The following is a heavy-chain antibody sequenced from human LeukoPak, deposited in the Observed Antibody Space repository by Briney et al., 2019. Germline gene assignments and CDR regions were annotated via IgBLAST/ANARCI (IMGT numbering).Heavy chain of an antibody. D-gene: IGHD6-6*01. CDR1: GGSISSYY. J-gene: IGHJ4*02. V-gene: IGHV4-59*08. CDR2: IYYSGST. Sequence: SETLSLTCTVSGGSISSYYWSWIRQPPGKGLEWIGYIYYSGSTYYNPSLKSRLTISGDTSKNQFSLRLSSVTAADTAVYYCARGTWSSSIDYWGQGTLVTVSS. CDR3: ARGTWSSSIDY.